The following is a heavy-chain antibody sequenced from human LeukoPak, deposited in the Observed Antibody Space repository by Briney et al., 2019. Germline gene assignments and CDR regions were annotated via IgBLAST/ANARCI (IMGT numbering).Heavy chain of an antibody. Sequence: ASVKVSCKASGYTFTSYDINWVRQATGQGLEWMGWMNPNSGNTGYAQKFQGRVTITRNTSISTAYMELSSLRSDDTAVYYCVRRYYDSSGYYYGNAEYFQHWGQGTLVTVSS. CDR3: VRRYYDSSGYYYGNAEYFQH. D-gene: IGHD3-22*01. CDR1: GYTFTSYD. CDR2: MNPNSGNT. J-gene: IGHJ1*01. V-gene: IGHV1-8*03.